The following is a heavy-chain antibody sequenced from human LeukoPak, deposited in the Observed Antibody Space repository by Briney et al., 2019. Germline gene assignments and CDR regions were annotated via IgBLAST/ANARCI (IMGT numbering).Heavy chain of an antibody. CDR1: RFPFSNYG. J-gene: IGHJ4*02. V-gene: IGHV3-30*03. D-gene: IGHD4-11*01. Sequence: GGSLRLSCAASRFPFSNYGVHWVRQAPGKGLEWLAVISSDGSNGHYADSVKGRFTVSRDNSKNTLYLQMDSLRAEDTAVYYCAAMTTVTTPLDYWGQGTLVTVSS. CDR3: AAMTTVTTPLDY. CDR2: ISSDGSNG.